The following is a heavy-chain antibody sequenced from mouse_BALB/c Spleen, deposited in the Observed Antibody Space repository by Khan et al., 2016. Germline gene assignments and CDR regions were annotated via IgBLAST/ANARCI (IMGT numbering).Heavy chain of an antibody. CDR2: ISYSGSS. V-gene: IGHV3-2*02. D-gene: IGHD1-2*01. J-gene: IGHJ2*01. CDR3: AVIHYYGYFDY. Sequence: EVQLQESGPGLVKPSQSLSLTCTVTGYSITSDYTWNWIRQFPGNKLEWMGFISYSGSSSYNPSLKSRISITRDTSKNQFFLQLNSVTTEDTATYFCAVIHYYGYFDYWDQGTTLTVSS. CDR1: GYSITSDYT.